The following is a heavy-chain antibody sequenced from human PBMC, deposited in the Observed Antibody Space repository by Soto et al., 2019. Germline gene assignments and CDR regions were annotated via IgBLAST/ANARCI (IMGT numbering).Heavy chain of an antibody. Sequence: ASVKVSCKASGYTFTSYGISWVRQAPGQGLEWMGWISAYNGNTNYAQKLQGRVTMTTDTSTSTAYMELRSLRSDDTAVYYCARVGGSTSYYYYYGMDVWGQGTTVTVSS. J-gene: IGHJ6*02. CDR2: ISAYNGNT. D-gene: IGHD2-2*01. CDR3: ARVGGSTSYYYYYGMDV. CDR1: GYTFTSYG. V-gene: IGHV1-18*01.